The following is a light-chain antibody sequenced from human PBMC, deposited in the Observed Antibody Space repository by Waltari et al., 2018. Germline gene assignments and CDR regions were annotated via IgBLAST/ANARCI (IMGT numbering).Light chain of an antibody. J-gene: IGKJ2*01. CDR3: QQYGRSWNT. V-gene: IGKV3-20*01. Sequence: EIVLPQSPGTLSLSPGERATLSCRASQSVSSHYLAWYQQRPGQAPRLLIHGSSSRATGIPDRFSGSGSGTDFTLTISRLEPEDFAVYYCQQYGRSWNTFGQGTKLEIK. CDR1: QSVSSHY. CDR2: GSS.